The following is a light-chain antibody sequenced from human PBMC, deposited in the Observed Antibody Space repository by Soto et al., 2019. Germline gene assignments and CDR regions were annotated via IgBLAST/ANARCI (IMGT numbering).Light chain of an antibody. CDR1: SSDVGGYKY. J-gene: IGLJ3*02. V-gene: IGLV2-14*01. CDR3: SSYTSSSTWV. Sequence: QSALTQPASVSGSPGQSITISCTGTSSDVGGYKYVSWYQQHPGKAPKLMIYEVSNRPSGVSNRFSGSKSGNTASLTISGXQAEXEADYYCSSYTSSSTWVFGGGTKLTV. CDR2: EVS.